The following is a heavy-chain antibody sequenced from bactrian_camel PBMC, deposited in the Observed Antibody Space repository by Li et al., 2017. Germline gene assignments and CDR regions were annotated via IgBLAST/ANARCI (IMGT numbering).Heavy chain of an antibody. CDR3: AAYLRYYGGGPCQPGY. J-gene: IGHJ6*01. CDR2: ISSDGTT. D-gene: IGHD2*01. CDR1: GYIFRRCG. V-gene: IGHV3S53*01. Sequence: QVQLVESGGGSVQAGGSLKLSCAASGYIFRRCGMGWYRRAPGKERELVSSISSDGTTSYADSVKGRFTISQDNAKNTLYLQMNRLKTEDKAVYYCAAYLRYYGGGPCQPGYWGQGTQVTVS.